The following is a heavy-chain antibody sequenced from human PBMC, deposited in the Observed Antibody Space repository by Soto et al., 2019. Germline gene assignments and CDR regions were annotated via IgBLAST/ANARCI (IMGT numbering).Heavy chain of an antibody. V-gene: IGHV3-66*01. J-gene: IGHJ6*02. CDR3: VREKSFYGMDG. Sequence: EVQVVESGGTLVQPGGSLKLSCAASGFDASVNFMTWVRQAPGKGLEWVSSINNAGTTFYADSVKGRFTISRDDSKNTLFLQMNSLRVEEKAIYYCVREKSFYGMDGWGQGTAVTVSS. CDR2: INNAGTT. CDR1: GFDASVNF.